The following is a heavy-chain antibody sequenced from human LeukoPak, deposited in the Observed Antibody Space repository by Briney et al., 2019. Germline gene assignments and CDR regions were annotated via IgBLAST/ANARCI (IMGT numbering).Heavy chain of an antibody. V-gene: IGHV3-48*03. CDR3: AREEYGDY. J-gene: IGHJ4*02. CDR2: ISSSGSNI. Sequence: GGSLRLSCAASGFTFSSYEMNWVRQAPGKGLEWVSYISSSGSNIYYADSVKGRFTISRDNAKNSLYLQMNSLRAEDTAVYYCAREEYGDYWGQGTQVTVSS. CDR1: GFTFSSYE. D-gene: IGHD2/OR15-2a*01.